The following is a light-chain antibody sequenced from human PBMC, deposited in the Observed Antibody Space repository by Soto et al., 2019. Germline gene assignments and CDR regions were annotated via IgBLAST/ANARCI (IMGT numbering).Light chain of an antibody. CDR1: QSVSSN. Sequence: EIVMTQSPANLSVSPGERATLSCRASQSVSSNLAWYQQKPGQGPRLLIYGASTRATGIPARFSGSGSGTEFTLTISSLQSEDFAVYYCQQYNKWPQYTFGQGTKVEIK. V-gene: IGKV3-15*01. J-gene: IGKJ2*01. CDR2: GAS. CDR3: QQYNKWPQYT.